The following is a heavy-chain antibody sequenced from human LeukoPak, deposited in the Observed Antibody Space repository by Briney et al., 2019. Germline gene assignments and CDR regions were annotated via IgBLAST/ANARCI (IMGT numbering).Heavy chain of an antibody. CDR1: GGSFSSYF. CDR2: IYSSGSA. D-gene: IGHD3-22*01. J-gene: IGHJ1*01. CDR3: ARQDASAYSLRD. V-gene: IGHV4-59*08. Sequence: SETLSLTCNVSGGSFSSYFWNWIRQPPGKGLEWIGYIYSSGSANYNPSLKSRVAISLGTSQNQFSLKLSSVTAADTAVYYCARQDASAYSLRDWGQGTLVTVSS.